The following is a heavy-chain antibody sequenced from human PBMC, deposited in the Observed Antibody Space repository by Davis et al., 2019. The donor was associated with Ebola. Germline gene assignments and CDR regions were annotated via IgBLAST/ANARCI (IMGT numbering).Heavy chain of an antibody. CDR2: IYPVDFDT. Sequence: GESLKISCEVSGYTFTDYWIGWVRQKPGKGLEWIGMIYPVDFDTRYDPSFQGQVTISVDISISTVYVQWTSLKASDSAMYYCARHWGVAVAPDSWGQGTQVTVSS. CDR3: ARHWGVAVAPDS. CDR1: GYTFTDYW. V-gene: IGHV5-51*01. D-gene: IGHD6-19*01. J-gene: IGHJ4*02.